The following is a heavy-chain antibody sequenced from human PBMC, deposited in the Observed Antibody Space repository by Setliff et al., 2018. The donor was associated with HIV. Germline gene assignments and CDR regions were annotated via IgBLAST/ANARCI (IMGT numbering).Heavy chain of an antibody. CDR1: GGTISSYA. V-gene: IGHV1-69*10. J-gene: IGHJ5*02. CDR2: IIPTLNIA. D-gene: IGHD1-26*01. Sequence: ASVKVSCKASGGTISSYAIGWVRQAPGQGLEWMGCIIPTLNIAKPTQKFRDRVTFTADTSTSTTYMEMSSLKSEDTAFYYYDESRILREEGFVPWGQGTLVTVSS. CDR3: DESRILREEGFVP.